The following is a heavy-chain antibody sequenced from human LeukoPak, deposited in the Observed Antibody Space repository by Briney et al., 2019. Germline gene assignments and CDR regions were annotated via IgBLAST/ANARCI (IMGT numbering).Heavy chain of an antibody. J-gene: IGHJ3*01. CDR1: GFTFSTYW. Sequence: PGGSLRLSCAASGFTFSTYWMHWVRQATGKGLVWVSRIISDGSSTGYADSVKGRFTISRDNAKNTLYLQMNSLRAEDTAVYYCAREYVNIAVAASGPFDFWGQGTMVTVSS. D-gene: IGHD6-19*01. V-gene: IGHV3-74*01. CDR2: IISDGSST. CDR3: AREYVNIAVAASGPFDF.